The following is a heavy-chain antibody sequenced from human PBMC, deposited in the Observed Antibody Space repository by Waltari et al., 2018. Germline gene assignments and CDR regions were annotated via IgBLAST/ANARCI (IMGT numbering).Heavy chain of an antibody. V-gene: IGHV3-23*01. CDR2: ISGSGGST. J-gene: IGHJ4*02. Sequence: EVQLLESGGGLVQPGGSLRLSCAASGFTFSRYAMSWVRQAPGKGLEWVSAISGSGGSTYYADSVKGRFTISRDNSKNTLYLQMNSLRAEDTAVYYCANQALPWGYFDYWGQGTLVTVSS. CDR1: GFTFSRYA. D-gene: IGHD7-27*01. CDR3: ANQALPWGYFDY.